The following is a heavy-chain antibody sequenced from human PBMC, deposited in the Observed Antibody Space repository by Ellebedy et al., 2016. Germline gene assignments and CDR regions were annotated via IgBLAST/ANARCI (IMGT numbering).Heavy chain of an antibody. CDR1: GFTFSSYA. Sequence: GGSLRLSXAASGFTFSSYAMHWVRQAPGKGLEWVAVISYDGSNKYYADSVKGRFTISRDNSKNTLYLQMNSLRAEDTAVYYCARVSRRGLLWFGEELNGMDVWGQGTTVTVSS. D-gene: IGHD3-10*01. CDR2: ISYDGSNK. CDR3: ARVSRRGLLWFGEELNGMDV. J-gene: IGHJ6*02. V-gene: IGHV3-30-3*01.